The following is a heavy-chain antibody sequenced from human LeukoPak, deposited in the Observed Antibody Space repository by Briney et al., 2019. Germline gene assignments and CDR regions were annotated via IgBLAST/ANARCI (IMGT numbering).Heavy chain of an antibody. CDR2: IYYSGST. CDR3: ARLPVTTGYYYYYMDV. D-gene: IGHD4-17*01. V-gene: IGHV4-39*01. J-gene: IGHJ6*03. CDR1: GGSNSSSSYY. Sequence: SETLSLTCTVSGGSNSSSSYYWGWIRQPPGKGLEWIGSIYYSGSTYYNPSLKSRVTISVDTSKNQFSLKLSSVTAADTAVYYCARLPVTTGYYYYYMDVWGKGTTVTVSS.